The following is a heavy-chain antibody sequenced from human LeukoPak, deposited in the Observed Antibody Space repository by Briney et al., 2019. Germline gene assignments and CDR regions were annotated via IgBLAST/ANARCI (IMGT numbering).Heavy chain of an antibody. D-gene: IGHD5-12*01. CDR1: GFTYSDYY. J-gene: IGHJ4*02. Sequence: GGALRLSCAASGFTYSDYYMSWIRQAPGKGLEWVSYISSSGRTIYYADSVKGRFSISRDNAKNSLYLQMNSLRVEDTAVYYCARGGAGRGYSGYGQLDYWGQGTLVTVSS. CDR2: ISSSGRTI. V-gene: IGHV3-11*04. CDR3: ARGGAGRGYSGYGQLDY.